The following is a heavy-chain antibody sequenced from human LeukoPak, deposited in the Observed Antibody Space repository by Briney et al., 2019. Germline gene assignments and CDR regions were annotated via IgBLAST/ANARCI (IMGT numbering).Heavy chain of an antibody. CDR1: GYSLSSFA. CDR3: AKGTVVTCHPLADY. J-gene: IGHJ4*02. Sequence: GGSLRDSSAPPGYSLSSFAMSWVRQSLRKGLEWVSAISGSCDDTLYADSVKGRFTISRDKSKNTLYLQMNSLRAEDTAVYYCAKGTVVTCHPLADYWGQGTLVTVSS. D-gene: IGHD2-21*02. CDR2: ISGSCDDT. V-gene: IGHV3-23*01.